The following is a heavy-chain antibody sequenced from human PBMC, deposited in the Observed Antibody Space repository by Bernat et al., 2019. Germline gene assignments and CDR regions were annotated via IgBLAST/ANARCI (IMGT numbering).Heavy chain of an antibody. D-gene: IGHD3-10*01. CDR3: AREVGRGAYYFDY. V-gene: IGHV3-30*03. CDR2: ISYSSRNI. CDR1: GSTFSWYG. Sequence: VQLVESGGGVVQPGGSLRLSCAASGSTFSWYGMHWVRQAPGKGLEWVSYISYSSRNIYYADSVKGRFTISRDNSKNSLYLQMNSLRAEDTAVYYCAREVGRGAYYFDYWGQGTLVTVSS. J-gene: IGHJ4*02.